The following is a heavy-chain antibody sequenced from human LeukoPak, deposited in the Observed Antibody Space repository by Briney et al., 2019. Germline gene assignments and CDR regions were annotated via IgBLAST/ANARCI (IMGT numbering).Heavy chain of an antibody. CDR1: GYTFTGCY. CDR2: INPNSGGT. J-gene: IGHJ4*02. CDR3: ARRGDMIVVVTAFDY. D-gene: IGHD3-22*01. V-gene: IGHV1-2*02. Sequence: ASVKVSCKASGYTFTGCYMHWVRQAPGQGLEWMGWINPNSGGTNYAQKFQGRVTMTRDTSISTAYMELSRLRSDDTAVYYCARRGDMIVVVTAFDYWGQGTLVTVSS.